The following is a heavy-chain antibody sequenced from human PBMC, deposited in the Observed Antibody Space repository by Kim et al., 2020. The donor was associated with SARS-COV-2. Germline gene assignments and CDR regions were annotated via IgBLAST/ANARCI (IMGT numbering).Heavy chain of an antibody. CDR1: GDSIRGYY. J-gene: IGHJ4*02. D-gene: IGHD3-22*01. V-gene: IGHV4-59*08. CDR2: IYSIGTT. CDR3: VRGGYYRFHFDY. Sequence: SETLSLTCSVSGDSIRGYYWSWIRQPPGKGLEWIGFIYSIGTTNYNPSLKGRATISVETSKNRFSLRLDSVTAADTAGYFCVRGGYYRFHFDYWGQGNLV.